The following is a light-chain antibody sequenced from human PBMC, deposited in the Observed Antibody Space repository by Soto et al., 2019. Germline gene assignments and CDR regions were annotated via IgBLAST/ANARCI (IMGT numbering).Light chain of an antibody. Sequence: EIVLTQSPGTLSLSPGERATLSCRASQSVTANYLAWYQQKPGQAPRLLIYGASSRATGIPDRFSGSGSGTDFTLTISRLEPEDFAVFYCQQYGSSPETFGQGTKVHI. CDR3: QQYGSSPET. V-gene: IGKV3-20*01. CDR2: GAS. J-gene: IGKJ1*01. CDR1: QSVTANY.